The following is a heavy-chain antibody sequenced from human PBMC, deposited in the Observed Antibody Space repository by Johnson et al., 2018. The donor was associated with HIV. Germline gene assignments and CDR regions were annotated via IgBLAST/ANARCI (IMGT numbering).Heavy chain of an antibody. CDR1: GFTVSSNY. CDR2: IYSGGST. D-gene: IGHD3-3*01. Sequence: VQLVESGGGLIQPGGSLRLSCAASGFTVSSNYMSWVRQAPGKGLEWVSVIYSGGSTYYADSVKGRFTISRDNSKNTLYLQMNSLRAEDTAVYYCATDYNFWSGRPDSFDVWGQGTMVTVSS. CDR3: ATDYNFWSGRPDSFDV. J-gene: IGHJ3*01. V-gene: IGHV3-53*01.